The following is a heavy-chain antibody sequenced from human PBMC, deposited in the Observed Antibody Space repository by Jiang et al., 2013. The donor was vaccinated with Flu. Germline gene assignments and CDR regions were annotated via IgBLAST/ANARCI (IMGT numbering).Heavy chain of an antibody. V-gene: IGHV4-39*07. J-gene: IGHJ1*01. CDR3: ARHPSLRTQYLQH. CDR1: GGSISSSSYY. CDR2: IYYSGST. Sequence: LLKPSETLSLTCAVSGGSISSSSYYWGWIRQPPGKGLEWIGSIYYSGSTYYSPSLKSRVTISVDTSKNQFYLKLSSVTAADTAVYYCARHPSLRTQYLQHWGQGTLVTVSS. D-gene: IGHD1-14*01.